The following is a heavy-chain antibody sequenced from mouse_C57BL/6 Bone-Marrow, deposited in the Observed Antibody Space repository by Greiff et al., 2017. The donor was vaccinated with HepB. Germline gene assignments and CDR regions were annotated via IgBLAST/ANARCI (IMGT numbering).Heavy chain of an antibody. CDR2: ISSGSSTI. Sequence: EVQLVESGGGLVKPGGSLKLSCAASGFTFSDYGMHWVRQAPEKGLEWVAYISSGSSTIYYADTVKGRFTISRDNAKNTLFLQMTSLRSEDTAMYYCATFYDYDENYFDYWGQGTTLTVSS. J-gene: IGHJ2*01. CDR1: GFTFSDYG. CDR3: ATFYDYDENYFDY. D-gene: IGHD2-4*01. V-gene: IGHV5-17*01.